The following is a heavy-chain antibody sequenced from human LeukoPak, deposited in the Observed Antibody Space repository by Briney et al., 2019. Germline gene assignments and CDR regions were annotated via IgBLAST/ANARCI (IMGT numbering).Heavy chain of an antibody. CDR2: ISSSSSYI. V-gene: IGHV3-21*04. CDR1: GFTFSSYS. D-gene: IGHD5-18*01. CDR3: AKGKYSYGTLDC. J-gene: IGHJ4*02. Sequence: VGCLRLSCAASGFTFSSYSMNWVRQAPGKGLWWVSCISSSSSYIYYAGSVTGRFTMSRDNSKNTLYLQMNSVRAEGTAVYYCAKGKYSYGTLDCWGQGTLVTVSS.